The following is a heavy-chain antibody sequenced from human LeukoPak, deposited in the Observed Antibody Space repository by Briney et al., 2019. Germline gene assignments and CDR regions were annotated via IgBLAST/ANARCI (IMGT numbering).Heavy chain of an antibody. J-gene: IGHJ5*01. CDR1: GDPFTSGNYY. Sequence: PSETLSLTCAVSGDPFTSGNYYWSWIRQSPGKGLEWIGHINYGGGTYYNPSPKSRLTISVETSKNQLSLKLSSVTAADTAVYYCASTVYGDYEDSWGQGILVTVSS. D-gene: IGHD4-17*01. V-gene: IGHV4-30-4*01. CDR2: INYGGGT. CDR3: ASTVYGDYEDS.